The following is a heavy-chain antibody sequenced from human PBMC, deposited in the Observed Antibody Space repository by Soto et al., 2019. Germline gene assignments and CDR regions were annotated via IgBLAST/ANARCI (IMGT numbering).Heavy chain of an antibody. D-gene: IGHD3-10*01. J-gene: IGHJ5*02. CDR2: ISAYNGNT. CDR1: GYTFTSYG. Sequence: GASVKVSCKASGYTFTSYGISWVRQAPGQGLEWMGWISAYNGNTNYAQKLQGRVTMTTDTSTSTAYMELRSLRSDDTAVYYCAREGTTMVRGVRYRANWFDPWGQGTLVTVSS. CDR3: AREGTTMVRGVRYRANWFDP. V-gene: IGHV1-18*04.